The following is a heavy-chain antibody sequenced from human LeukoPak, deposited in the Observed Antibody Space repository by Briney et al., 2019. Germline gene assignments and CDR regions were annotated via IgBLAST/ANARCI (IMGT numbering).Heavy chain of an antibody. D-gene: IGHD3-22*01. CDR2: IIPILGIA. Sequence: ASVKVSCKASGGTFSSYAISWVRQAPGQGLEWMGRIIPILGIANYAQKFQGRVTMTRNTSISTAYMELSSLRSEDTAVYYCAITYYYDSSGYFYYYYGMDVWGQGTTVTVSS. CDR1: GGTFSSYA. J-gene: IGHJ6*02. V-gene: IGHV1-69*04. CDR3: AITYYYDSSGYFYYYYGMDV.